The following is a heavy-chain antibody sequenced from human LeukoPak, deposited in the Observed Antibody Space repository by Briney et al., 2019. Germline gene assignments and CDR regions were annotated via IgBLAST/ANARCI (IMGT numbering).Heavy chain of an antibody. J-gene: IGHJ3*02. CDR3: ARAVGSNVPNAFEI. CDR1: GFTFSSYW. V-gene: IGHV3-7*01. D-gene: IGHD1-26*01. CDR2: IKQDGSEK. Sequence: GGSLRLSCAASGFTFSSYWMSWVRQAPGKGLEWVANIKQDGSEKYYVDSVKGRFTISRDNAKNSLYLQMNSLRAEDTAVYYCARAVGSNVPNAFEIWGQGTMVTVSS.